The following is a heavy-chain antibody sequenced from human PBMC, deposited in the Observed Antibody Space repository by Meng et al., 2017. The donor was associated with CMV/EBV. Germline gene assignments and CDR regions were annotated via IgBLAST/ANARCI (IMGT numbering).Heavy chain of an antibody. CDR3: ARDRFSGSYFDY. J-gene: IGHJ4*02. V-gene: IGHV6-1*01. CDR2: TYYRAKGYN. CDR1: GGSVYSNRAA. Sequence: SGGSVYSNRAAWNWIRQSPSRGLEWLGRTYYRAKGYNDYAVSVKRRITINPDTSKNQFSLQLNSVTPEDTAVYYCARDRFSGSYFDYWGQGTLVTVSS. D-gene: IGHD1-26*01.